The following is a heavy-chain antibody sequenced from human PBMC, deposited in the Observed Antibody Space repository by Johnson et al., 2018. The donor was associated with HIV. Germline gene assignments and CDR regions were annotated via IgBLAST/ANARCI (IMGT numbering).Heavy chain of an antibody. V-gene: IGHV3-30*04. D-gene: IGHD3-3*01. CDR1: AFAFSSYV. J-gene: IGHJ3*02. CDR2: ISYDGSNK. CDR3: ARGGVIHDAFDI. Sequence: QVQLVESGGGVVQPGRSLRLSCAASAFAFSSYVMHWVRQAPGKGLEWVAVISYDGSNKYYADFVKGRFTISRDNSKNTLYLQMNILRAEDTAVYYCARGGVIHDAFDIWGQGTMVTLSS.